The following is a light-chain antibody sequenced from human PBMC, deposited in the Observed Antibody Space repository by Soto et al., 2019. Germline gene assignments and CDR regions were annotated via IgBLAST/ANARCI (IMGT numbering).Light chain of an antibody. Sequence: DIQMTQSPSSLSASVGDRVTITCQASHDITNFLNWYQQKPEKAPKLLIYGASNLQTGVPSRFSGRGSGTDFTFTISSLQPEDIATYYCQQYDNLLYTFGQGTKLEIK. CDR3: QQYDNLLYT. J-gene: IGKJ2*01. V-gene: IGKV1-33*01. CDR2: GAS. CDR1: HDITNF.